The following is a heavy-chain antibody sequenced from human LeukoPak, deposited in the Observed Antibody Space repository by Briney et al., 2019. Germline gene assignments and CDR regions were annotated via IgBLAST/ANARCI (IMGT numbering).Heavy chain of an antibody. CDR3: AREAYGDYETFDY. V-gene: IGHV1-69*13. CDR2: ISPIFGTA. J-gene: IGHJ4*02. Sequence: GASVKVSCKASGGTFSSYAISWVRQAPGQGLEWMGGISPIFGTANYAQKFQGRVTITADESTSTAYMELSSLRSEDTAVYYCAREAYGDYETFDYWGQRTLVTVSS. CDR1: GGTFSSYA. D-gene: IGHD4-17*01.